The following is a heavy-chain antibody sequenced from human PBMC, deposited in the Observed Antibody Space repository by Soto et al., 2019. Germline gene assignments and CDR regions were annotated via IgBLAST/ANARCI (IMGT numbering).Heavy chain of an antibody. CDR2: INPNSGGT. J-gene: IGHJ6*02. CDR1: GYTFTGYY. V-gene: IGHV1-2*02. Sequence: WASVKVSCKASGYTFTGYYMHWVRQAPGQGLEWMGWINPNSGGTNYAQKFQGRVTMTRDTSISTAYMELSRLRSDDTAVYYCARNIAVAVPPPWGMDVWGQGTTVTVSS. D-gene: IGHD6-19*01. CDR3: ARNIAVAVPPPWGMDV.